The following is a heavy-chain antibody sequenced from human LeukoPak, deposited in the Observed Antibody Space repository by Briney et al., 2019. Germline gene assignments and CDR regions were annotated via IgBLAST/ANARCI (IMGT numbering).Heavy chain of an antibody. CDR2: IWYDGSNK. Sequence: GGSLRLSCAASGFTFSSYGMHWVRQAPGKGLEWVAVIWYDGSNKYYADSVKGRFTISRDNSKNTLYLQMNNLRAEDTAVYYCARDEGRGGSGVMVYWGQGTLVTVSS. CDR3: ARDEGRGGSGVMVY. D-gene: IGHD2-8*01. CDR1: GFTFSSYG. J-gene: IGHJ4*02. V-gene: IGHV3-33*01.